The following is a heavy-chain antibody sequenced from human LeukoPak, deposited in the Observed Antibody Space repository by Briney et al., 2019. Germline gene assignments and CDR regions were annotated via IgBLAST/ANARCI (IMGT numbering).Heavy chain of an antibody. V-gene: IGHV4-61*01. J-gene: IGHJ4*02. D-gene: IGHD6-13*01. CDR1: GGSVSSGSYY. Sequence: ASETLSLTCTVSGGSVSSGSYYWSWIRQPLGKGLEWIGYIYYSGSTNYNPSLKSRVTISVDTSKNQFSLKLSSVTAADTAVYYCARVGAAAGSLDYWGQGTLVTVSS. CDR2: IYYSGST. CDR3: ARVGAAAGSLDY.